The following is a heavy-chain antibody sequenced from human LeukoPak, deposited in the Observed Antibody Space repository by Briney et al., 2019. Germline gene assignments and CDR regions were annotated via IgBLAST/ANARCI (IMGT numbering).Heavy chain of an antibody. CDR2: INPNSGGT. V-gene: IGHV1-2*02. D-gene: IGHD1-26*01. J-gene: IGHJ4*02. CDR3: ARGMEWELPEFDY. CDR1: GYTFTGYY. Sequence: ASVKVSCKASGYTFTGYYMHWVRQAPGQGLEWMGWINPNSGGTNYAQKFQGRVTMTRDTSISTAYMELSRLRSEDTAVYYCARGMEWELPEFDYWGQGTLVTVSS.